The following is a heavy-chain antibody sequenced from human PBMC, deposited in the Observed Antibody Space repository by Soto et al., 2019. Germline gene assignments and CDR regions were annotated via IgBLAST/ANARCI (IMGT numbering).Heavy chain of an antibody. CDR2: ISYDGSNK. D-gene: IGHD2-2*03. J-gene: IGHJ4*02. V-gene: IGHV3-30-3*01. CDR3: ARDHGWFDY. CDR1: GFTFSSYA. Sequence: LRLSCAASGFTFSSYAMHWVRQAPGKGLEWVAVISYDGSNKYYADSVKGRFTISRDNSKNTLYLQMNSLRAEDTAVYYCARDHGWFDYWGQGTLVTVSS.